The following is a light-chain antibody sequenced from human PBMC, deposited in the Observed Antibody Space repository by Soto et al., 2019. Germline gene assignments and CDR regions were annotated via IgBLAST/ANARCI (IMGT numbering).Light chain of an antibody. Sequence: EIVMTQSPATLSASPGERATLSCRASQSVASYLAWYQQKPGQAPRLLIYGASTRATGIPARFSGSGSGTEFTLTINSLQSEDFAVYYCQQYNNWPPLTFGGGTKVEIK. CDR2: GAS. V-gene: IGKV3-15*01. CDR1: QSVASY. CDR3: QQYNNWPPLT. J-gene: IGKJ4*01.